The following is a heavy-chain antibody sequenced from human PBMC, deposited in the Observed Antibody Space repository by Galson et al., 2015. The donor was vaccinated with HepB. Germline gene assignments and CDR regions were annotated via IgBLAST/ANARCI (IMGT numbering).Heavy chain of an antibody. J-gene: IGHJ4*02. CDR1: GFTFSDYY. Sequence: SLRVSCEASGFTFSDYYMSWVRQAPGKGLEWVSYISSSGSTIYYADSVKGRFTISRDNAKNSLYLQMNSLRAEDTAVYYCARRAVACTISGSNFDYWGQGTLVTVSS. D-gene: IGHD6-19*01. CDR3: ARRAVACTISGSNFDY. V-gene: IGHV3-11*01. CDR2: ISSSGSTI.